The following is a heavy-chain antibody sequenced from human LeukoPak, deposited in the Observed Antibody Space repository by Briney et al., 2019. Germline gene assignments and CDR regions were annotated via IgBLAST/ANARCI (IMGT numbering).Heavy chain of an antibody. J-gene: IGHJ6*03. D-gene: IGHD1-26*01. CDR1: GFTFSSYW. CDR2: INGDGSST. V-gene: IGHV3-74*01. CDR3: ARDPYSGSYSADVYYYYMDV. Sequence: GGSLRLSCAASGFTFSSYWMHWVRQAPGKGLVWVSRINGDGSSTTYADSVKGRFTISRDNAKNTLYLQMNSLRADDTAIYYCARDPYSGSYSADVYYYYMDVWGKGTTVTVSS.